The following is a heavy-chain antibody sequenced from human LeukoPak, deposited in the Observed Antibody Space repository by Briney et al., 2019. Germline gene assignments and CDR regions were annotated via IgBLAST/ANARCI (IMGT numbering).Heavy chain of an antibody. CDR3: AKDHSPWEPAGYSSSPGY. D-gene: IGHD6-13*01. Sequence: PGGSLRLSCAASGFTFDDYTMHWVRQAPGKGLEWVSLISWDGGSTYYADSVKGRFTISRDNSKNSLYLQMNSLRTEDTALYYCAKDHSPWEPAGYSSSPGYWGQGTLVTVSS. V-gene: IGHV3-43*01. J-gene: IGHJ4*02. CDR2: ISWDGGST. CDR1: GFTFDDYT.